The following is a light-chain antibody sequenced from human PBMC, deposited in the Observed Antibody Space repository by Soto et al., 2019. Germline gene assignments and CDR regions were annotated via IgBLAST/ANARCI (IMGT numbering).Light chain of an antibody. CDR2: AAS. Sequence: DIPMTQSPSSLSASVGDRVTITCRAIQSISSYLNWYQQKPGKAPKLLIYAASSLQSGVPSRFRGSGSRTDFTLTISSMQPEGFATYYCEQSYSTPLTFGPGTKVDI. J-gene: IGKJ3*01. CDR3: EQSYSTPLT. CDR1: QSISSY. V-gene: IGKV1-39*01.